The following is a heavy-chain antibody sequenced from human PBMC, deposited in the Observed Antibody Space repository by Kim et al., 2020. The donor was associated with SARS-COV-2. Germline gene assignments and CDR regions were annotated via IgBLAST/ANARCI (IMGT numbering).Heavy chain of an antibody. CDR3: ARGLVGATREYYFDY. CDR1: GGSIGSYY. Sequence: SETLSLTCTVSGGSIGSYYWSWIRHPPGKGLEFIGYIYYTGSANYNPSLKSRVTMSVDTSNNQFSLNLNSVTAADTAVYYCARGLVGATREYYFDYWGRG. D-gene: IGHD1-26*01. V-gene: IGHV4-59*13. CDR2: IYYTGSA. J-gene: IGHJ4*02.